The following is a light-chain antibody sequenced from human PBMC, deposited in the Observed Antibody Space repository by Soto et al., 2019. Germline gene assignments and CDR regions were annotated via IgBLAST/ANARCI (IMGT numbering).Light chain of an antibody. Sequence: DIQLTQSPSFLSASVGDRVTITCRASQGISSYLAWYQQKPGKAPKLLIYAASTLQSGVPSRFSGTGSGLEFSLSISILQPECFATYYSQQLNFYPAFGQGTRLEIK. J-gene: IGKJ5*01. CDR3: QQLNFYPA. V-gene: IGKV1-9*01. CDR1: QGISSY. CDR2: AAS.